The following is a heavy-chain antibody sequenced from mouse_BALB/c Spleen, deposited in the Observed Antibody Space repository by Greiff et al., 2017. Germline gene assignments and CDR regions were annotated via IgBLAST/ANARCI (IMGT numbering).Heavy chain of an antibody. CDR2: ISYDGSN. CDR1: GYSITSGYY. CDR3: ARKGTPYYAMDY. D-gene: IGHD2-14*01. J-gene: IGHJ4*01. V-gene: IGHV3-6*02. Sequence: EVQLVESGPGLVKPSQSLSLTCSVTGYSITSGYYWNWIRQFPGNKLEWMGYISYDGSNNYNPSLKNRISITRDTSKNQFFLKLNSVTTEDTATYYCARKGTPYYAMDYWGQGTSVTVSS.